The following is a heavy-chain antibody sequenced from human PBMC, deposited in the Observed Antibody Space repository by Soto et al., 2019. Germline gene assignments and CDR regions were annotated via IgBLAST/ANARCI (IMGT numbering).Heavy chain of an antibody. J-gene: IGHJ4*02. CDR1: GFTFSSYA. CDR3: VKDHKSAYPDQTAYLDY. CDR2: ISSNGGST. Sequence: GGSLRLSCSASGFTFSSYAMHWVRQAPGKGLEYVSAISSNGGSTYYADSVKGRFTISRDNSKNTLYLQMSSLRAEDTAVYYCVKDHKSAYPDQTAYLDYWGQGTLVTVSS. V-gene: IGHV3-64D*08.